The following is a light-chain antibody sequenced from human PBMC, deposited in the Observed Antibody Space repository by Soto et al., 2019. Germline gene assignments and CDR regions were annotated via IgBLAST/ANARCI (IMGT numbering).Light chain of an antibody. V-gene: IGKV3-20*01. CDR2: GAS. CDR3: QQYGSSPPWT. J-gene: IGKJ1*01. Sequence: EIGMTQSPGALSLSRGERVTLSCRASQSVSSSYLAWYQHKPGQAPRLLIYGASSRATGIPDRFSGSESGTDFTLTISRLEPEDFAVYYCQQYGSSPPWTFGQGTKVDIK. CDR1: QSVSSSY.